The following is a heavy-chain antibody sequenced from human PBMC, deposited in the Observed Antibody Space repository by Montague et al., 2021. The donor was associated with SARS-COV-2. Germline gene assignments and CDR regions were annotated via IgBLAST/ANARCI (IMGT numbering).Heavy chain of an antibody. J-gene: IGHJ6*03. V-gene: IGHV4-34*01. CDR2: ISQSGNT. D-gene: IGHD2-2*02. CDR3: ARLGDGIVPSPILGLGPYYSFYYMDV. CDR1: GGSFSRYY. Sequence: SETLSLTCAVSGGSFSRYYWSWIRQPPGKGLEWIGEISQSGNTKYNPSLQSRVSISLDTSWNQFSLKVSSVTAADTAIYYCARLGDGIVPSPILGLGPYYSFYYMDVWGKGTTVTVSS.